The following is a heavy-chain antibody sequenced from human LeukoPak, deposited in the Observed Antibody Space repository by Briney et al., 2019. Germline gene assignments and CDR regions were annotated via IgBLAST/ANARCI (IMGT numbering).Heavy chain of an antibody. Sequence: GASVKVSCKASGYTFTGYYVHWVRQAPGQGLEWMGWINPNSGGTNYAQKFQGRVTMTRDTSISTAYMELSRLRPDDTAVYYCAREGGIYCSGGSYYIDYWGQGTLVTVSS. CDR1: GYTFTGYY. D-gene: IGHD2-15*01. J-gene: IGHJ4*02. CDR2: INPNSGGT. V-gene: IGHV1-2*02. CDR3: AREGGIYCSGGSYYIDY.